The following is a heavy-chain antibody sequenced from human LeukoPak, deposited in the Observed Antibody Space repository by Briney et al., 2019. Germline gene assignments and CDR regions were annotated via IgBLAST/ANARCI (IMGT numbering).Heavy chain of an antibody. CDR1: GYTFTSYY. J-gene: IGHJ4*02. CDR2: INPSGGST. Sequence: ASVKVSCEASGYTFTSYYMHWVRQAPGQGLEWMGIINPSGGSTSYAQKFQGRVTMTRDTSTSTVYMELSSLRSEDTAVYYCARDRQQLVRGDVFDYWGQGTLVTVSS. V-gene: IGHV1-46*01. CDR3: ARDRQQLVRGDVFDY. D-gene: IGHD4-11*01.